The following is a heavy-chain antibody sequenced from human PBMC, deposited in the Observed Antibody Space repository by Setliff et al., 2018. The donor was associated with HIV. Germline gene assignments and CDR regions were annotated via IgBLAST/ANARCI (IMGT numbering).Heavy chain of an antibody. CDR2: ISAYIGNT. CDR1: GYTFTSYG. CDR3: ARGGEYYYDSSGPVFDP. J-gene: IGHJ5*02. Sequence: GASVKVSCKASGYTFTSYGISWVRQAPGQGLEWMGWISAYIGNTNYAQKFQGRVTMTTDTSTSTAYMELRSLRSDDTAVYYCARGGEYYYDSSGPVFDPWGQGTLVTSPQ. D-gene: IGHD3-22*01. V-gene: IGHV1-18*01.